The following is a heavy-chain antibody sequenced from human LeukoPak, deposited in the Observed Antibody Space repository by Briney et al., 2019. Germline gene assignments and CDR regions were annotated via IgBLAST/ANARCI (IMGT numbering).Heavy chain of an antibody. CDR2: IYYSGST. V-gene: IGHV4-39*01. CDR3: ARLRSRQELGATFAFDI. J-gene: IGHJ3*02. Sequence: KPSETPSLTCTVSGGSISSSSYYWGWIRQPPGKGLEWIGSIYYSGSTYYNPSLKSRVTISVDTSKNQFSLKLSSVTAADTAVYYCARLRSRQELGATFAFDIWGQGTMVTVSS. D-gene: IGHD1-26*01. CDR1: GGSISSSSYY.